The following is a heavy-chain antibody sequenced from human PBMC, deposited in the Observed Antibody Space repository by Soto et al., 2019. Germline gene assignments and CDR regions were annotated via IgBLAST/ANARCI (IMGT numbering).Heavy chain of an antibody. CDR2: IIPIFGTA. CDR1: GGTFSSYA. V-gene: IGHV1-69*12. D-gene: IGHD3-22*01. J-gene: IGHJ4*02. Sequence: QVHLVQSGAEVKKPGSSVKVSCKASGGTFSSYAISWVRQAPGQGLEWMGGIIPIFGTADYAQTFQGRVTINADECTSTAYVELGSLRSEDTAVYCCARGDSGGSSGYYYTGGDYWGQGTLVTVSS. CDR3: ARGDSGGSSGYYYTGGDY.